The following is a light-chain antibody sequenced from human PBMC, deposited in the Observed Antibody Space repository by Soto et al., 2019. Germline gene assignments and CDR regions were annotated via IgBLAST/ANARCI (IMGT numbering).Light chain of an antibody. Sequence: EIVLTQSPGTLSLSPGERATLSCRASQRVTSSHLAWYHQKPGQAPSLLIYDASSRATGIPDRFSGSGSGTDFTLTISRLEPEDFAVYYCQQYGSSPSTFGQGTKVEIK. CDR2: DAS. J-gene: IGKJ1*01. CDR3: QQYGSSPST. V-gene: IGKV3-20*01. CDR1: QRVTSSH.